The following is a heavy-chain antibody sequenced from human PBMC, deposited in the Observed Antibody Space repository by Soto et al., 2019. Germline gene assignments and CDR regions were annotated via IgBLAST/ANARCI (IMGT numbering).Heavy chain of an antibody. J-gene: IGHJ5*02. V-gene: IGHV3-30*03. Sequence: GGSLRLSCAASGFTFSSYGMHWVRQAPGKGLEWVAVISYDGSNKYYADSVKGRFTISRDNSKNTLYLQMNSVRAEDTAVYYCARVFEESSSSASWFDPWGQGTLVTVSS. CDR2: ISYDGSNK. D-gene: IGHD6-6*01. CDR3: ARVFEESSSSASWFDP. CDR1: GFTFSSYG.